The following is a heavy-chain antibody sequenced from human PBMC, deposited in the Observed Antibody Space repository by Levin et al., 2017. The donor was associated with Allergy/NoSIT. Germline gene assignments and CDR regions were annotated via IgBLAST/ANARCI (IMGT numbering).Heavy chain of an antibody. D-gene: IGHD6-13*01. CDR1: GFTFSSYS. CDR3: ARGTTGYSRAMGNWFDP. V-gene: IGHV3-21*01. Sequence: GESLKISCAASGFTFSSYSMNWVRQAPGKGLEWVSSISSSSSYIYYADSVKGRFTISRDNAKNSLYLQMNSLRAEDTAVYYCARGTTGYSRAMGNWFDPWGQGTLVTVSS. CDR2: ISSSSSYI. J-gene: IGHJ5*02.